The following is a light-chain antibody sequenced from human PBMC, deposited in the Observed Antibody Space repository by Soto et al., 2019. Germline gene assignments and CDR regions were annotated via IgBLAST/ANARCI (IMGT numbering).Light chain of an antibody. CDR3: SSYAGTDNFDV. V-gene: IGLV2-8*01. CDR2: EVT. J-gene: IGLJ1*01. CDR1: SSDVGGYNY. Sequence: QSVLTQPPSASGSPGQSVTISCTGTSSDVGGYNYVSWYQQRPGKAPKLMIYEVTKRPSGVPDRFSGSKSASTASLTVSGLQAEDEADYYCSSYAGTDNFDVFGTGTKLTVL.